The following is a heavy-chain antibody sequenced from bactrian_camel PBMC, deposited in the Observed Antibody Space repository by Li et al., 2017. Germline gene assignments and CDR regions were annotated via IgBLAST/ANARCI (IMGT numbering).Heavy chain of an antibody. J-gene: IGHJ4*01. Sequence: VQLVESGGGLVQPGRSLRLSCTASGFTFDIYGMSWVRQAPGKGPEWVSGINRSGTTTFYSESVKGRFTISRDNVTNTVWLQLSNLEPEDNAMYYCVADVKQGSSCVYKTVLQYKYQGQGTQVTVS. CDR2: INRSGTTT. CDR3: VADVKQGSSCVYKTVLQYKY. D-gene: IGHD6*01. V-gene: IGHV3S36*01. CDR1: GFTFDIYG.